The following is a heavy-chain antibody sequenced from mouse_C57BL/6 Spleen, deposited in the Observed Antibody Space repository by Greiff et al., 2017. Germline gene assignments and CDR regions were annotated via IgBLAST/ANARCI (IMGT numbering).Heavy chain of an antibody. CDR3: ARFYDVYYGFAY. CDR1: GYTFTDYY. V-gene: IGHV1-26*01. Sequence: EVQLQQSGPELVKPGASVKISCKASGYTFTDYYMNWVKQSHGKSLEWIGDINPNNGGTSYNEKFKGKATLTVYKSSSTAYMELRSLTSEDSAVYYCARFYDVYYGFAYWGQGTLVTVSA. CDR2: INPNNGGT. J-gene: IGHJ3*01. D-gene: IGHD2-3*01.